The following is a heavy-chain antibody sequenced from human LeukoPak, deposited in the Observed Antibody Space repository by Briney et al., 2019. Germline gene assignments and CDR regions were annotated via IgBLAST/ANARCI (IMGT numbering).Heavy chain of an antibody. CDR3: ARVERRNYDYYDSSGQLDY. D-gene: IGHD3-22*01. V-gene: IGHV3-15*01. CDR2: IKSKTDGGTT. Sequence: GGSLRLSCAASGFTFNNAWMSWVRQAPGKGLEWVGHIKSKTDGGTTDYAAPVKGGFTISRDDSTNTLYLQMNSLRAEDTAVYYCARVERRNYDYYDSSGQLDYWGQGTLVTVSS. J-gene: IGHJ4*02. CDR1: GFTFNNAW.